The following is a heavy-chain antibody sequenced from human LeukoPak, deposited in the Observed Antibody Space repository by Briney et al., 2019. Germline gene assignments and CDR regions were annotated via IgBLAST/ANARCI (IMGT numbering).Heavy chain of an antibody. D-gene: IGHD3-3*01. J-gene: IGHJ4*02. CDR3: ASGPLGYDFWSGYYFY. V-gene: IGHV4-4*09. CDR1: GGSISSYY. Sequence: SETLSLTCTVSGGSISSYYWSWLRQPPGKGLEWIGYIYTSGSTNYNPSLKSRVIISVDTSKNQFSLKLSSVTAADTAVYYCASGPLGYDFWSGYYFYWGQGTLVTVSS. CDR2: IYTSGST.